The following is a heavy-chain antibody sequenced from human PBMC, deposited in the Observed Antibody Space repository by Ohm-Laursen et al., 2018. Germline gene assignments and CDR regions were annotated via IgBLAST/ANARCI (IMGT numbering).Heavy chain of an antibody. Sequence: SDTLSLTCTVSGGSISSYHWSWIRQPAGKGLEWIGRIYTSGSTNYNPSLKSRVTMSVDTSKNQFSLKLSSVTAADTAVYYCASYGSGSYDAFDIWGQGTMVTVSS. CDR3: ASYGSGSYDAFDI. D-gene: IGHD3-10*01. V-gene: IGHV4-4*07. CDR1: GGSISSYH. J-gene: IGHJ3*02. CDR2: IYTSGST.